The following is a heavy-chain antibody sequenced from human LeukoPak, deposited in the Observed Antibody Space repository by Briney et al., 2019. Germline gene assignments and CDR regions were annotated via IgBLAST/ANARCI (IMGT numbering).Heavy chain of an antibody. V-gene: IGHV1-18*04. D-gene: IGHD2-2*02. J-gene: IGHJ5*02. CDR1: GYRFTSYG. CDR3: ARWGEEMDIVGVPAGIPPSWFDP. CDR2: IGGYKGHT. Sequence: GASVKVSCKTSGYRFTSYGITWVRQAPGQGLEWMGWIGGYKGHTNYAPKFQGRVTLTADTTTNTVYMELRSLVSDDTAVYYCARWGEEMDIVGVPAGIPPSWFDPWGQGTLVTVSS.